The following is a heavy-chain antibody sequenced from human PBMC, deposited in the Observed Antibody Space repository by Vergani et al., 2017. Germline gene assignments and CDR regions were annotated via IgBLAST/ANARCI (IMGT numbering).Heavy chain of an antibody. J-gene: IGHJ5*02. CDR3: AGYYDSTYNWFDP. Sequence: QVQLQESGPGLVKPSETLSLTCTVSGGSISSYYWSWIRQPPGKGLEWIGYIYYSGSTNYNPSLKSRVTISVDTSKNQFSLKLSSVTAADTAVYYCAGYYDSTYNWFDPWGQGTLVTVSS. D-gene: IGHD3-22*01. V-gene: IGHV4-59*01. CDR2: IYYSGST. CDR1: GGSISSYY.